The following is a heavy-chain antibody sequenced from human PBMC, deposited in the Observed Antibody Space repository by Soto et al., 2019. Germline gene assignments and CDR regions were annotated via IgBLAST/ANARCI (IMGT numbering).Heavy chain of an antibody. CDR1: AGSVSSSSDY. Sequence: HLQLQESGPGLVKPSETLSLTCTVSAGSVSSSSDYWGWIRQPPGKGLEWIGSIYYSGRTYYDPSLKSRVTMTVDTSKNQFSLNLTSVTAADTAVYYCARQPPTWSHNWLDPWGQGTLVIVSS. J-gene: IGHJ5*02. D-gene: IGHD3-3*01. V-gene: IGHV4-39*01. CDR3: ARQPPTWSHNWLDP. CDR2: IYYSGRT.